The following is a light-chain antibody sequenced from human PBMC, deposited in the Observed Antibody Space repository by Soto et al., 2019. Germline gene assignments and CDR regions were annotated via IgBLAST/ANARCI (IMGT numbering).Light chain of an antibody. CDR2: GAS. V-gene: IGKV3-20*01. CDR3: QQYGSSRWT. J-gene: IGKJ1*01. Sequence: EIVLTQSPGTLSLSPGERATLSCRASQSVSSSYSAWYQQKPGQAPRLLIYGASSRATGIPDRFSGSGSGTDFTLTISRLEPEASEVYYCQQYGSSRWTFGQGTKVDIK. CDR1: QSVSSSY.